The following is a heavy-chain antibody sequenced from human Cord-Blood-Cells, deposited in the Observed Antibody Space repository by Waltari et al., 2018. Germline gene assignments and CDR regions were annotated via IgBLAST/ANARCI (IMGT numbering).Heavy chain of an antibody. CDR2: IYYSGST. Sequence: QLQLQESGPGLVKPSETLSLTCTVSGCSLSSSSYYWGWIRQPPGTGLEWIGGIYYSGSTYYNPSLNRGVTISVDTTKNQFSLMLSSVTAADTAVYYCARETLDSVVVPAAPKMGWFDPWGQGTLVTVSS. V-gene: IGHV4-39*02. J-gene: IGHJ5*02. D-gene: IGHD2-2*01. CDR1: GCSLSSSSYY. CDR3: ARETLDSVVVPAAPKMGWFDP.